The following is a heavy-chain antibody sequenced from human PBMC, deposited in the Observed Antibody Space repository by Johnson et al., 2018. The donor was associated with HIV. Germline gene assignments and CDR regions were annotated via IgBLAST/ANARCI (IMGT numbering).Heavy chain of an antibody. Sequence: VQLVESGGGVVQPGRSLRLSCAASGFTFSSYAMHWVRQAPDKGLEWVSYISCSAGTISYTDSVKGRFTISRDNAKNSRYLQMNSLTAEDTAVYYCARVGLSSGWFARLGGAFDMWGPGTMVTVSS. D-gene: IGHD6-19*01. J-gene: IGHJ3*02. CDR1: GFTFSSYA. CDR3: ARVGLSSGWFARLGGAFDM. CDR2: ISCSAGTI. V-gene: IGHV3-48*03.